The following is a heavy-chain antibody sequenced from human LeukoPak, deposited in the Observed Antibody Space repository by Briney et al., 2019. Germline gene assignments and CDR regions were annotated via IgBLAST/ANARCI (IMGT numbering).Heavy chain of an antibody. Sequence: PGGSLRLSCAASGFTFSSYDMHWVRQAPGKGLEWVAFIRYDGSNKYYADSVKGRLTISRDNSKNTLYLQMNSLRAEDTAVYYCAKDHVRFWERGAFDIWGQGTMVTVSS. CDR2: IRYDGSNK. CDR3: AKDHVRFWERGAFDI. V-gene: IGHV3-30*02. D-gene: IGHD3-3*01. CDR1: GFTFSSYD. J-gene: IGHJ3*02.